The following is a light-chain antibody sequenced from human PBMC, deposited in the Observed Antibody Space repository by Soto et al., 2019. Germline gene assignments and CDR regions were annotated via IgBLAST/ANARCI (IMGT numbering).Light chain of an antibody. CDR2: VAS. CDR3: QQYSSSSRT. J-gene: IGKJ1*01. V-gene: IGKV3-20*01. Sequence: EIAFTQSPDTLSLSPGERATLSCRASQTVRNNFLAWYQQKPGQAPRLLISVASSRATGIPDRFSGSGSGTDFSLTISRLEPEDFAVYYCQQYSSSSRTFGQGTKVDIK. CDR1: QTVRNNF.